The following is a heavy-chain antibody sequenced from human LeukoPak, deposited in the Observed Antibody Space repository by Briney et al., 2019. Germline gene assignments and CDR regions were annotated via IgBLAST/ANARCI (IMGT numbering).Heavy chain of an antibody. D-gene: IGHD3-3*02. CDR2: INHSGST. Sequence: SETLSLTCAVYGGSFSGYYWSWIRQPPGKGLEWIGEINHSGSTNYNPSLKSRVTISVDTSKNQFSLKLSSVTAADTAVYYCARSHFINYYYYGMDVWGQGTTVTVSS. CDR1: GGSFSGYY. J-gene: IGHJ6*02. V-gene: IGHV4-34*01. CDR3: ARSHFINYYYYGMDV.